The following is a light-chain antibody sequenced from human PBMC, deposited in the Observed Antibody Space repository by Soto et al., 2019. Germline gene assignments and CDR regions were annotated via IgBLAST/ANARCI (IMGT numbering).Light chain of an antibody. V-gene: IGKV3-20*01. CDR2: GAS. CDR3: QQYGSSGT. Sequence: EIVLTQSPGTLSLSPGEIATLSCSASQSVSSNLAWYQQKPGQAPRLLIYGASTRATGIPARFSGSGSGTDFTLTISRLEPEDFAVYYCQQYGSSGTCGQGTKGDIK. CDR1: QSVSSN. J-gene: IGKJ1*01.